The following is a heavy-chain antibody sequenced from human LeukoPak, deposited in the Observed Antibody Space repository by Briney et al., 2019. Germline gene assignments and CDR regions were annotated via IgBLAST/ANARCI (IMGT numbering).Heavy chain of an antibody. J-gene: IGHJ4*02. Sequence: PGGSLRLSCVGSGFTFSNYWMTWVRQAPGKGLEWVADIRGDGSGNYYVDSVKGRFSISRDNAKNSLYLQMNSLRAEDTAVYYCALYARAPDYWGQGTLVTVSS. D-gene: IGHD5/OR15-5a*01. CDR3: ALYARAPDY. CDR1: GFTFSNYW. CDR2: IRGDGSGN. V-gene: IGHV3-7*01.